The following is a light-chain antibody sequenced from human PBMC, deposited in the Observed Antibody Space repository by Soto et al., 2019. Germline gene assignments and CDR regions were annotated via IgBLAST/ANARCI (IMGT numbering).Light chain of an antibody. J-gene: IGLJ1*01. CDR1: SSDVGGYNY. Sequence: QSALTQPASVSGSPGQSITISCTGTSSDVGGYNYVSWYQQHPGKAPKLMIYDVSNRPSGVSNRFSGSKSGNTASLTISGLKAEDAADYYCSSYTRPTTPDYVFGTGTKLTVL. CDR2: DVS. CDR3: SSYTRPTTPDYV. V-gene: IGLV2-14*01.